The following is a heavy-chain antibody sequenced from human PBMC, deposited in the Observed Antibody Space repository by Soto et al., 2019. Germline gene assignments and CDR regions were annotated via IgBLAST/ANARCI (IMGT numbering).Heavy chain of an antibody. Sequence: WASVKVSCKASGYTFTDYYIHWVRQAPGQGLEWMGWINPNSGGTNYAQKFQGRVTLTGDPSISTAYMELSSLTSDDTAVYYCASVGRSGWYTPFDYWGQGXPVPV. CDR2: INPNSGGT. CDR1: GYTFTDYY. J-gene: IGHJ4*02. D-gene: IGHD6-19*01. V-gene: IGHV1-2*02. CDR3: ASVGRSGWYTPFDY.